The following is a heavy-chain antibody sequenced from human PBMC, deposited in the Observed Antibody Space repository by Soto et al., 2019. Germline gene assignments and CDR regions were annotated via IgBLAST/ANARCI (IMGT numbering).Heavy chain of an antibody. J-gene: IGHJ4*02. Sequence: GGSLRLACAASGFTFSSYAMSWVRQAPGKGLEWVSAISGSGGSTYYADSVKGRFTISRDNGKNSLFLQMNSLRAEDTAVYYCACHALPTGFWSGYRLSYFDYWGQGTLVTVSS. CDR3: ACHALPTGFWSGYRLSYFDY. D-gene: IGHD3-3*01. CDR2: ISGSGGST. V-gene: IGHV3-23*01. CDR1: GFTFSSYA.